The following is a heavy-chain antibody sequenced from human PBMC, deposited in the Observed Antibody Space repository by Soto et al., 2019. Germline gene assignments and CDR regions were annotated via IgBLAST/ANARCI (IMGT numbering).Heavy chain of an antibody. V-gene: IGHV4-4*02. D-gene: IGHD6-13*01. CDR3: ASSIAAAGTPPYFDY. Sequence: SETLSLTCAVSGGSISSSNWWSWVRQPPGKGLEWIGEIYHSGSTNYNPSLKSRVTISVDKSKNQFSLKLSSVTAADTAVYYCASSIAAAGTPPYFDYWGQGTLVTVSS. CDR1: GGSISSSNW. J-gene: IGHJ4*02. CDR2: IYHSGST.